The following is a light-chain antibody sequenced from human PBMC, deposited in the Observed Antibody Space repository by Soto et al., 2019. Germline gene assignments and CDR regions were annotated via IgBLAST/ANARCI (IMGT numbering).Light chain of an antibody. V-gene: IGKV1-33*01. CDR3: QQYDNLPLT. Sequence: DSQMTHSPSSLSGSVGDIVSTTCQASQDISNYLNWYQQKPGKAPKLLIYDASNLETGVPSRFSGSGSGTDFTFTISSLQPEDIATYYCQQYDNLPLTFGGGTKVDI. J-gene: IGKJ4*01. CDR2: DAS. CDR1: QDISNY.